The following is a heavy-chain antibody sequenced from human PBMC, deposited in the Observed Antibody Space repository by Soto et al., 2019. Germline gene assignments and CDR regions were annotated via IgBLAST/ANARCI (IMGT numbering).Heavy chain of an antibody. CDR3: SHRRMGTTVVDY. V-gene: IGHV2-5*02. Sequence: QITLKESGPTLVKPTQTLTLTCTFSGFSLSTSGVGVGWTRQPPGKALEWLALIYLDDDKRYSPSLKSRLTITKDTSKNQVVLTMTNIDPVDTATYYCSHRRMGTTVVDYWGQGTLVTVSS. CDR1: GFSLSTSGVG. D-gene: IGHD1-7*01. J-gene: IGHJ4*01. CDR2: IYLDDDK.